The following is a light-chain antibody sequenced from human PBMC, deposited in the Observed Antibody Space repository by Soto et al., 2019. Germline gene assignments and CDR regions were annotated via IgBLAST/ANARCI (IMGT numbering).Light chain of an antibody. CDR1: SSNIGAGYD. V-gene: IGLV1-40*01. CDR3: HSYDSGLSGSV. J-gene: IGLJ1*01. Sequence: QAVVTQPPSVSGAPGQRVTMSCTGSSSNIGAGYDVHWYQQLPGTAPKLLIYGNNNRPSGVPDRISGSKSGTSASLAITGLQAEDEAEYYCHSYDSGLSGSVFGTGTKLTVL. CDR2: GNN.